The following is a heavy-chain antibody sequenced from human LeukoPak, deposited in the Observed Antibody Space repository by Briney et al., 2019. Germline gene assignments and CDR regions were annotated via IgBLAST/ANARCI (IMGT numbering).Heavy chain of an antibody. CDR1: GFTFSSFA. CDR2: ISGSGGST. Sequence: GGSLRLSCAASGFTFSSFAMSWVRQAPGKGLEWVSAISGSGGSTYYADSVKGRFTISRDNSKNTLSLQMNSLRAEDTAIYYFSKASNTRNHFDYWGPGTLGNVSS. V-gene: IGHV3-23*01. D-gene: IGHD1-14*01. CDR3: SKASNTRNHFDY. J-gene: IGHJ4*02.